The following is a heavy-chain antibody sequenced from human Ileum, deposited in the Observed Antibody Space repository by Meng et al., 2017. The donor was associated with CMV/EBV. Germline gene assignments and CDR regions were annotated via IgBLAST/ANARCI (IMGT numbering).Heavy chain of an antibody. CDR3: ARGPF. V-gene: IGHV3-7*04. J-gene: IGHJ4*02. CDR2: IKEDASVI. CDR1: GLTFRNAW. Sequence: EGGLGELGGGLVRPGGSRRVSCAASGLTFRNAWMSWVRQAPGNGLEWVASIKEDASVIYYVDSVKGRFTISRDNARNSLYLHMSSLRLEDTGVYYCARGPFWGQGTLVTVSS.